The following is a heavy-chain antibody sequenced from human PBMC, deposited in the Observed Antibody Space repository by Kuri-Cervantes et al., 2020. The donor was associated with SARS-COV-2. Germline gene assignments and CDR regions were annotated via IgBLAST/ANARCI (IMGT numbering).Heavy chain of an antibody. CDR3: ATRIAVAGTDQYYFDY. D-gene: IGHD6-19*01. J-gene: IGHJ4*02. V-gene: IGHV4-34*01. CDR2: SNHSGAT. Sequence: GSLRLSCAVYGGSFSGHYWNWIRQPPGKGLEWIGESNHSGATNYNPSLKSRVTISVDTSKNQFSLKLSSVTAADTAVYYCATRIAVAGTDQYYFDYWGQGTLVTVSS. CDR1: GGSFSGHY.